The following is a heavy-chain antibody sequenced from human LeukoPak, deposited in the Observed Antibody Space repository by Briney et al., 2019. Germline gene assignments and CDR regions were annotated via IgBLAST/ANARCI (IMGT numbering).Heavy chain of an antibody. D-gene: IGHD3-10*01. V-gene: IGHV1-18*01. CDR2: ISAYGGNT. Sequence: ASVKVSCKASGYTFSNYGISWVRQAPGQGLEWMGWISAYGGNTNTKYAQKFQGRLTMTTDTSTTTAYMELRSLRSDDTAVYYCAREAITMVREEPFDYWGHGSLVTVSS. CDR1: GYTFSNYG. J-gene: IGHJ4*01. CDR3: AREAITMVREEPFDY.